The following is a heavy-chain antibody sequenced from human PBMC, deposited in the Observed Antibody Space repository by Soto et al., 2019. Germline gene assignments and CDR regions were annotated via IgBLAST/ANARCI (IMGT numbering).Heavy chain of an antibody. V-gene: IGHV4-30-4*01. CDR2: IYYSGST. Sequence: SETLSLTCTVSGGSISSGDYYWGWIRQPPGKGLEWIGYIYYSGSTYYNPSLKSRVTISVDTSKNQFSLKLSSVTAADTAVYYCARDSDYGGNSAWGQGTLVTVSS. CDR3: ARDSDYGGNSA. CDR1: GGSISSGDYY. D-gene: IGHD4-17*01. J-gene: IGHJ5*02.